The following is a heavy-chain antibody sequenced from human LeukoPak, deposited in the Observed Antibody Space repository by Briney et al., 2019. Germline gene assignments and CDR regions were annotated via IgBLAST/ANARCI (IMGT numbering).Heavy chain of an antibody. Sequence: PSETLSLTCAVYGGSFSGYYWSWIRQPPGKGLEWIGEINHSGSTNYNPSLKSRVTISVDTSKNQFSLKLSSVTAADTAVYYYARASQGLWFRYWFDPWGQGTLVTVSS. CDR2: INHSGST. CDR1: GGSFSGYY. J-gene: IGHJ5*02. V-gene: IGHV4-34*01. D-gene: IGHD3-10*01. CDR3: ARASQGLWFRYWFDP.